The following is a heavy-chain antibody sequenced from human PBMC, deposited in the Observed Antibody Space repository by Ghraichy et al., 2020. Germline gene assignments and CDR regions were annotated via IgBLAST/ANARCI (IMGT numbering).Heavy chain of an antibody. CDR3: ARHRACFFQSAFDI. Sequence: SETLSLTCTSYGGSISSYYWAWIRQPPEKGLEWIGYIHSSGSTNHNPSLKSRVTFSLDTSKNQFSLRLISVTAADTAVYYCARHRACFFQSAFDIWGRGTMVTVSS. J-gene: IGHJ3*02. CDR1: GGSISSYY. D-gene: IGHD2/OR15-2a*01. CDR2: IHSSGST. V-gene: IGHV4-59*08.